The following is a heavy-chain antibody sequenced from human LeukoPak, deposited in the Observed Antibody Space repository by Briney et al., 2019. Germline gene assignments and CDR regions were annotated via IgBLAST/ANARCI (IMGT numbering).Heavy chain of an antibody. V-gene: IGHV4-31*03. D-gene: IGHD3-22*01. CDR1: GGSISSGGYY. CDR3: ARGYYHDSNGYFWFDP. CDR2: IYNSGSP. J-gene: IGHJ5*02. Sequence: SETLSLTCTVSGGSISSGGYYWSWIRQYPGKGLEWFGYIYNSGSPYYNPSLKRRVTMSAAASKNQFSVKLYSVTAADTAVYYCARGYYHDSNGYFWFDPWGQGTLVTVSS.